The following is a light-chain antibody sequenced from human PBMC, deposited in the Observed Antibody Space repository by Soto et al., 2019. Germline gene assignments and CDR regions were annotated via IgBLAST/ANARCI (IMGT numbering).Light chain of an antibody. CDR1: QSVRNY. Sequence: IVLTQSPATLSLSPGEGATLSCRASQSVRNYLAWYQQKLGQPPRLLIYNASNRATGIPARFSGSGSGTDFTLTISSLEPEDFAVYYCQQRSSWPITFGQGTRLEIK. CDR3: QQRSSWPIT. V-gene: IGKV3-11*01. CDR2: NAS. J-gene: IGKJ5*01.